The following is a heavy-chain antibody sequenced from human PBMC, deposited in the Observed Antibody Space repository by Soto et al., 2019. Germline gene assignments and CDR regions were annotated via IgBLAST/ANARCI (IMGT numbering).Heavy chain of an antibody. D-gene: IGHD6-13*01. CDR1: GYTFTSYY. J-gene: IGHJ4*02. CDR2: INPSGGST. Sequence: ASVKGSCKASGYTFTSYYRDWVRQAPGQGLEWMGIINPSGGSTSYAQKFQGRVTMTRDTSTSTVYMELSSLRSEDTAVYYCAIDLAAAGPFVYWGQGTLVTVS. V-gene: IGHV1-46*01. CDR3: AIDLAAAGPFVY.